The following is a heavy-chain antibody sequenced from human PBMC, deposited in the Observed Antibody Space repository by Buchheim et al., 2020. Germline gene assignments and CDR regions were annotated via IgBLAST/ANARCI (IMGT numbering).Heavy chain of an antibody. D-gene: IGHD6-13*01. CDR2: VYYSGSA. J-gene: IGHJ4*02. Sequence: QLQLQESGPGRVKPSETLSLTCTVSGGSINSGNYYWAWIRQPPGKGLEWIGSVYYSGSASYNPSLKSRVAISVDTSKNQFSLKLRSVTAADTAFYYCARSLHVFRAAAGPLDFWGQGTL. CDR3: ARSLHVFRAAAGPLDF. CDR1: GGSINSGNYY. V-gene: IGHV4-39*07.